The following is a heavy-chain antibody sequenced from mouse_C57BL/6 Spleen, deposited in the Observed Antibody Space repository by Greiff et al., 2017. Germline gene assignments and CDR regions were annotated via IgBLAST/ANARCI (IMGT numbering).Heavy chain of an antibody. CDR2: IDPENGDT. D-gene: IGHD1-1*01. CDR1: GFNIKDDY. Sequence: VQLQQSGAELVRPGASVKLSCTASGFNIKDDYMHWVKQRPEQGLEWIGWIDPENGDTEYASKFQGKATITADTSSNTAYLQLSSLTSEDTAVYYCTTGYGSRGFAYWGQGTLVTVSA. CDR3: TTGYGSRGFAY. V-gene: IGHV14-4*01. J-gene: IGHJ3*01.